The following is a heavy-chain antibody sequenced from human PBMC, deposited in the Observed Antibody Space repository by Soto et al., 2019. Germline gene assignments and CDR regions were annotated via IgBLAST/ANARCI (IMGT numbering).Heavy chain of an antibody. D-gene: IGHD2-8*01. CDR2: IRSRAYGGTT. CDR1: GFTFSDYA. Sequence: PGGTLRLSCTASGFTFSDYAMSWVRQAPGKGLEWVGFIRSRAYGGTTASAASVKGRFTVSREGSNSIAYLQMNTLNTAVTAVYYCTAGTLYPYLDFDYWGQGTLVTVSS. V-gene: IGHV3-49*04. J-gene: IGHJ4*02. CDR3: TAGTLYPYLDFDY.